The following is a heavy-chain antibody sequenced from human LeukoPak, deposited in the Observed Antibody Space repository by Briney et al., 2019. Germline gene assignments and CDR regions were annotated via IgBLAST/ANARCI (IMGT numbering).Heavy chain of an antibody. CDR2: IYTTGTT. CDR3: ARHAKSGTFELQFD. Sequence: SETLSLTCSVSGGSISGYYCSWIRQPPGKGLEWIGYIYTTGTTNYNPSLKSRLSMSLDTSKSQFSLSLSSVTAADTAVYYCARHAKSGTFELQFDWGQGILVTVSS. V-gene: IGHV4-4*09. CDR1: GGSISGYY. D-gene: IGHD4-23*01. J-gene: IGHJ4*02.